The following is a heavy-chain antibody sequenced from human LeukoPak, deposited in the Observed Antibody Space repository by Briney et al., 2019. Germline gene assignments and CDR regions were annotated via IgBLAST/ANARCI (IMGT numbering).Heavy chain of an antibody. Sequence: AETLSLTCTVSGGSISNFYWSWIRQPPGKGLEWLWCIYHSGSTNYNASLKSRVTISVDHSKNQVSLQLYSVTAEDTAVYYCARNKDSSSWSHFDSWGQGALVTVSS. CDR1: GGSISNFY. CDR3: ARNKDSSSWSHFDS. J-gene: IGHJ4*02. V-gene: IGHV4-59*08. D-gene: IGHD6-13*01. CDR2: IYHSGST.